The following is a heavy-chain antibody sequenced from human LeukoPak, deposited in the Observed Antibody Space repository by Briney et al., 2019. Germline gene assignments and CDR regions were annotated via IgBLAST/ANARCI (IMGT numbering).Heavy chain of an antibody. V-gene: IGHV1-8*01. J-gene: IGHJ6*02. CDR1: GYTFTSYD. D-gene: IGHD4-17*01. CDR2: MNPNSGNT. Sequence: SVQVSCKASGYTFTSYDINWVRQATGQGLEWMGWMNPNSGNTGYAQKFQGRVTMTRNTSISTAYMELSSLRSEDTAVYYCARDYGDYDRYGMDVWGQGTTVTVSS. CDR3: ARDYGDYDRYGMDV.